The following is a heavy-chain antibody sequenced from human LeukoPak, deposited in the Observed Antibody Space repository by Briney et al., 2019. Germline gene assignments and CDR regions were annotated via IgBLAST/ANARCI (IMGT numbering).Heavy chain of an antibody. J-gene: IGHJ6*02. V-gene: IGHV3-23*01. CDR3: AKFLSGSSWSLLGYYYYYGMDV. CDR2: ISGSGGST. Sequence: RPGGSLRLSCAAPGFTFSSYAMSWVRQVPGKGLEWVSAISGSGGSTYYADSVKGRFTISRDNSKNTLYLQMNSLRAEDTAVYYCAKFLSGSSWSLLGYYYYYGMDVWGQGTTVTVSS. CDR1: GFTFSSYA. D-gene: IGHD6-13*01.